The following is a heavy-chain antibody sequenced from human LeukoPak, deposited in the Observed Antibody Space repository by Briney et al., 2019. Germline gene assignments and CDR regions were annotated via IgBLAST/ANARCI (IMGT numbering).Heavy chain of an antibody. CDR2: ISGTSTTI. D-gene: IGHD2-2*01. J-gene: IGHJ6*02. CDR3: ARDIGYCSRTSCYDYGMDV. CDR1: GFTFSSYS. V-gene: IGHV3-48*02. Sequence: GGSLRLSCAASGFTFSSYSMNWVRQAPGKGLEWVSYISGTSTTIYYADSVKGRFTISRDNAKNSLYLQMNSLRNDDTAVYYCARDIGYCSRTSCYDYGMDVWGQGTTVTVSS.